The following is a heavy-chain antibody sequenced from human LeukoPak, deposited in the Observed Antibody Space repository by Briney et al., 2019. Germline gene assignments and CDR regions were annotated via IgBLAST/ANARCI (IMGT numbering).Heavy chain of an antibody. J-gene: IGHJ5*02. CDR3: AKAWDGSSPFTPLDP. CDR1: GFTFDDYT. CDR2: ISWDGGST. D-gene: IGHD6-13*01. Sequence: PGGSLRLSCAASGFTFDDYTMHWVRQAPGKGLEWVSLISWDGGSTYYADSVKGRFTISRDNSKNSLYLQMNSLRTEDTALYYCAKAWDGSSPFTPLDPWGQGTLVTVSS. V-gene: IGHV3-43*01.